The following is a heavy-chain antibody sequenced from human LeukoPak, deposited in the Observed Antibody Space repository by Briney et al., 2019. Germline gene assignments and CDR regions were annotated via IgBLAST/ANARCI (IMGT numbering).Heavy chain of an antibody. J-gene: IGHJ4*02. V-gene: IGHV3-23*01. D-gene: IGHD3-3*01. Sequence: GGTLRLSCAASGFTFSSYGMSWVRQAPGKGLEWVSAISGSGGSTYYADSVKGRFTISRDNSKNTLYLQMNSLRAEDTAVYYCAKDVFPNYDFWSGYDYWGQGTLVTVSS. CDR3: AKDVFPNYDFWSGYDY. CDR2: ISGSGGST. CDR1: GFTFSSYG.